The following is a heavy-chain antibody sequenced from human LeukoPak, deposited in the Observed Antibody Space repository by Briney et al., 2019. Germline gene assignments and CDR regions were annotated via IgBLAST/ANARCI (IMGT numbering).Heavy chain of an antibody. J-gene: IGHJ4*02. Sequence: GGSLRLSCAASGFTFSSYAMPWVRQAPGKGLEWVAVISYDGSNKYYADSVKGRFTISRDNSKNTLYLQMNSLRAEDTAVYYCARTTGGSSWYYSYYWGQGTLVTVSS. CDR2: ISYDGSNK. CDR3: ARTTGGSSWYYSYY. CDR1: GFTFSSYA. V-gene: IGHV3-30-3*01. D-gene: IGHD6-13*01.